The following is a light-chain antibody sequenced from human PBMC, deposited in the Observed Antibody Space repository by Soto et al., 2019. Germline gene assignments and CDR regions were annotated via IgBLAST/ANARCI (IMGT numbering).Light chain of an antibody. J-gene: IGLJ1*01. CDR1: SSDIGVYNR. V-gene: IGLV2-18*01. CDR2: EVS. Sequence: QSALTQPPSVSGSPGQSVTISCTGTSSDIGVYNRVSWYQQPPGTAPKLMIYEVSNRPSGVPDRFSGSKSGNTASLTISGLQAEEEADYYCSLYRSSTTLVFGTGTKVTVL. CDR3: SLYRSSTTLV.